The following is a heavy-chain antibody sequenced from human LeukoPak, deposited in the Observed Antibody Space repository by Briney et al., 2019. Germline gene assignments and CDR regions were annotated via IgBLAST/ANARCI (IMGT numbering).Heavy chain of an antibody. Sequence: NSGGSLRLSCAASGFTFSSYSMNWVRQAPGKGLEWVSSISSSSSYIYYADSVKGRFTISRDNSKNTLYLQMNSLRAEDTAVYYCAKDSAAGSNYYNDMDVWGQGTTVTVSS. CDR3: AKDSAAGSNYYNDMDV. D-gene: IGHD6-13*01. V-gene: IGHV3-21*04. CDR1: GFTFSSYS. CDR2: ISSSSSYI. J-gene: IGHJ6*02.